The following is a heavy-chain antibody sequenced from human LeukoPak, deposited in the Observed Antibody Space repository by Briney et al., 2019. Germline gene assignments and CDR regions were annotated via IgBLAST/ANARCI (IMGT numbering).Heavy chain of an antibody. CDR1: GFTFSNYW. V-gene: IGHV3-7*01. Sequence: GGSLRLSCEASGFTFSNYWMNWVRQAPGKGLEWVANIKQDGSEKYYVDSVKGRFTISRDNAKNSLFLQMNSLRAEDTAVYYCASSSGWIIDYWGQGTLVTVSS. CDR2: IKQDGSEK. CDR3: ASSSGWIIDY. J-gene: IGHJ4*02. D-gene: IGHD6-19*01.